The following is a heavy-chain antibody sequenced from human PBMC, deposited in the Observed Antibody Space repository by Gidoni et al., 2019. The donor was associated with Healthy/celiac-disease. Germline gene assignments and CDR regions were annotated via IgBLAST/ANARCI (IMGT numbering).Heavy chain of an antibody. CDR1: GFNFSSYS. D-gene: IGHD3-10*01. J-gene: IGHJ6*02. CDR2: ISSSSSYI. CDR3: ARARDYGSGVYGMDV. V-gene: IGHV3-21*01. Sequence: EVQLVESGGGLVKPGGSLRLSCAASGFNFSSYSMNWVRQAPGKGLEWVSSISSSSSYIYYADSVKGRFTISRDNAKNSLYLQMNSLRAEDTAVYYCARARDYGSGVYGMDVWGQGTTVTVSS.